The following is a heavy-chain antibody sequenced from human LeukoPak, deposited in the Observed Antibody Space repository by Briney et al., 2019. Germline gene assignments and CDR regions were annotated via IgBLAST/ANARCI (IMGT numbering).Heavy chain of an antibody. CDR3: ARDQGYRYGYGDFDY. D-gene: IGHD5-18*01. V-gene: IGHV1-69*01. CDR1: GGTFRSYA. Sequence: SVTVSCKASGGTFRSYAISWVRQAPGQGLEWMGGIIPIFGTANYAQKFQGRVTITADESTSTAYMELSSLRSEDTAVYYCARDQGYRYGYGDFDYWGQGTLVTVSS. J-gene: IGHJ4*02. CDR2: IIPIFGTA.